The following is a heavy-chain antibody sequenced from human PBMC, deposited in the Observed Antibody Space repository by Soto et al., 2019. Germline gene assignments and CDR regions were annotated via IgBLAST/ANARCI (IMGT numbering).Heavy chain of an antibody. J-gene: IGHJ5*02. CDR3: AREPSIAAAGSFWFDP. D-gene: IGHD6-13*01. Sequence: ASVKVSCKASGYTFTSYGISWVRQAPGQGLEWMGWIGAYNGNTNYAQKLQGRVTMTTDTSTSTAYMELRSLRSDDTAVYYCAREPSIAAAGSFWFDPWGQGTLVTSPQ. CDR1: GYTFTSYG. V-gene: IGHV1-18*01. CDR2: IGAYNGNT.